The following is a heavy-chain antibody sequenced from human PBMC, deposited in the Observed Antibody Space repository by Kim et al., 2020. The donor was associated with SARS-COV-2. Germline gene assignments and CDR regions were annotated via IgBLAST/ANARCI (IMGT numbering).Heavy chain of an antibody. CDR3: VKVSSSGWYGFAHY. J-gene: IGHJ4*02. Sequence: GGSLRLSCSASGFTFSSYAMHWVRQDPGKGLEYVSAISSNGGSTYYADSVKGRFTISRDNSKNTLYLQMSSLRAEDTAVYYCVKVSSSGWYGFAHYWGQGTLVTVSS. CDR2: ISSNGGST. D-gene: IGHD6-19*01. V-gene: IGHV3-64D*09. CDR1: GFTFSSYA.